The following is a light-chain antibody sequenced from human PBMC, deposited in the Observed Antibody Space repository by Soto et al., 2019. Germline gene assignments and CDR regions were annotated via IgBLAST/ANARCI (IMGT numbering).Light chain of an antibody. CDR3: QQRSKWRT. J-gene: IGKJ1*01. Sequence: DIVMTQSPDSLAVSLGERATINCRSSQTILYSSDNKNYLAWYQQKPGQPPRLLFYWASTRDSGVPDRFTGSGSGTDFTLTISNLQAEDVAVYYCQQRSKWRTFGQGTKVDIK. V-gene: IGKV4-1*01. CDR2: WAS. CDR1: QTILYSSDNKNY.